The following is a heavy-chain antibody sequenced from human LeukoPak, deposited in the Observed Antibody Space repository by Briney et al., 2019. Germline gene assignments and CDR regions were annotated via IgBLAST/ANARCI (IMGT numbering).Heavy chain of an antibody. V-gene: IGHV4-59*08. D-gene: IGHD6-13*01. CDR2: ITYSGST. Sequence: SETLSLTCTVSGVSISGYYWSWIRQPPGKGLEWIDYITYSGSTNYNPSLKSRVTMSVDTSKNQFSLRLSSVTAADTAVYYCARHGSSYSFDCWGQGTLVTVSS. J-gene: IGHJ4*02. CDR1: GVSISGYY. CDR3: ARHGSSYSFDC.